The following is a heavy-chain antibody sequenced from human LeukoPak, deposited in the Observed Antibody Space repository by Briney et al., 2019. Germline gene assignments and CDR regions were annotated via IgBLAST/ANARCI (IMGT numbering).Heavy chain of an antibody. CDR1: GGTFSSYA. J-gene: IGHJ4*02. D-gene: IGHD6-19*01. CDR3: ARVSSGRDY. V-gene: IGHV1-69*04. CDR2: IIPILGIA. Sequence: SLKVSCKASGGTFSSYAISWVRQAPGQRLEWMGRIIPILGIANYAQKFQGRVTITADKSTSTAYMELSSLRSEDTAVYYCARVSSGRDYWGQGTLVTVSS.